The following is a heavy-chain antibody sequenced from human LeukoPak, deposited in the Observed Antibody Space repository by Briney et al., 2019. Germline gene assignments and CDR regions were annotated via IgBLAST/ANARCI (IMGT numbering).Heavy chain of an antibody. CDR1: GFTFDDYG. CDR2: INWNGGST. J-gene: IGHJ4*02. V-gene: IGHV3-20*04. CDR3: ARGGTTFEH. Sequence: GGSLRLSCATSGFTFDDYGMSWVRQAPGKGLEWVSDINWNGGSTYYADSVKGRFTISRDNSKNTLYLQMNSLRAEDTAVYYCARGGTTFEHWGQGTLVTVSS. D-gene: IGHD1-1*01.